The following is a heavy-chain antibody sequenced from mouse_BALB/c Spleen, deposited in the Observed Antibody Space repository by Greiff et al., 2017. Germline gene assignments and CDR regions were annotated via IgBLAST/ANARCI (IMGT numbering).Heavy chain of an antibody. Sequence: EVNVVESGGGLVKPGGSLKLSCAASGFTFSSYAMSWVRQTPEKRLEWVASISSGGSTYYPDSVKGRFTISRDNARNILYLQMSSLRSEDTAMYYCAREYYGSPYWGQGTLVTVSA. CDR3: AREYYGSPY. D-gene: IGHD1-1*01. CDR2: ISSGGST. V-gene: IGHV5-6-5*01. CDR1: GFTFSSYA. J-gene: IGHJ3*01.